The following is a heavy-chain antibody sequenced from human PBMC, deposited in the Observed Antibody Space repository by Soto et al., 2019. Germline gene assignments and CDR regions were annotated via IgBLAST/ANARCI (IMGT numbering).Heavy chain of an antibody. V-gene: IGHV3-30*18. J-gene: IGHJ4*02. D-gene: IGHD4-17*01. Sequence: QVQLVECGGGVVQPGRSLRLSCAASGFTFSSYGMHWVRQAPGKGLEWVAVISYDGSNKYYADSVKGRFTISRDNSKNTLYLQMNSLRAEDTAVYYCAKDRHDYGDYGPFDYWGQGTLVTVSS. CDR2: ISYDGSNK. CDR3: AKDRHDYGDYGPFDY. CDR1: GFTFSSYG.